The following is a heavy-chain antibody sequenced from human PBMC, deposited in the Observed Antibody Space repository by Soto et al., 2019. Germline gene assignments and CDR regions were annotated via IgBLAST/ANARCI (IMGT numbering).Heavy chain of an antibody. J-gene: IGHJ6*02. CDR2: ISSSAKTI. D-gene: IGHD3-16*01. V-gene: IGHV3-48*03. CDR3: ARDRDSDTFFPYFYGMDV. CDR1: GFAFSSYE. Sequence: GGSLRISCAASGFAFSSYEMNWVRQAPGKGLEWVSYISSSAKTIYYADSVKGRFTISRDNAKSSLYLQMNSLRAEDAAVYYCARDRDSDTFFPYFYGMDVWGQGTTVTVSS.